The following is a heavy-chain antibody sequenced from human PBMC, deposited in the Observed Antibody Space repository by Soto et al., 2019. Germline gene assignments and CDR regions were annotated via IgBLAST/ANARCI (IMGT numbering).Heavy chain of an antibody. Sequence: QVQLVQSGAEVKKPGSSVRVSCKAAGGTFDSYSISWVRQAPGQGPEWVGKVAPIFDFSRYGPKFHGRVPIIADKTTSTAYLDISGLTSEDTAVYYCATGAFGGRQQLVRDAFDVWGQVTMVTVSS. V-gene: IGHV1-69*02. CDR1: GGTFDSYS. J-gene: IGHJ3*01. D-gene: IGHD3-16*01. CDR3: ATGAFGGRQQLVRDAFDV. CDR2: VAPIFDFS.